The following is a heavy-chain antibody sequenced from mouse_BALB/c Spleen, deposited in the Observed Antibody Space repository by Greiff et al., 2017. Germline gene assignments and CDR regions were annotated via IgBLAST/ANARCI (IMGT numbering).Heavy chain of an antibody. Sequence: EVHLVESGGGLVKPGGSLKLSCAASGFTFSSYTMSWVRQTPEKRLEWVATISSGGSYTYYPDSVKGRFTISRDNAKNTLYLQMSSLKSEDTAMYYCTRDEVYDYDAMDYWGQGTSVTVSS. D-gene: IGHD2-10*02. CDR3: TRDEVYDYDAMDY. CDR2: ISSGGSYT. CDR1: GFTFSSYT. J-gene: IGHJ4*01. V-gene: IGHV5-6-4*01.